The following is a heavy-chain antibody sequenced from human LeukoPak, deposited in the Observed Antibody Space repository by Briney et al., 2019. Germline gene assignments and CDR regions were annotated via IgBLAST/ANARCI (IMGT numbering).Heavy chain of an antibody. CDR1: GYTFTSYG. V-gene: IGHV1-18*01. D-gene: IGHD3-22*01. CDR3: ATYDYYDSSGYYSY. CDR2: ISVYNGNT. J-gene: IGHJ4*02. Sequence: ASVKVSCKASGYTFTSYGISWVRQAPGQGLEWMGWISVYNGNTNYAQKLQGRVTMTTDTSTSTAYMELRSLRSDDTAAYYCATYDYYDSSGYYSYWGQGTLVTVSS.